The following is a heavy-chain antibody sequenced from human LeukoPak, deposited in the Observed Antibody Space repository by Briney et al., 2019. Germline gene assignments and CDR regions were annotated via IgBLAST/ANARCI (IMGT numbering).Heavy chain of an antibody. V-gene: IGHV4-59*08. J-gene: IGHJ4*02. Sequence: PSETLSLTCTVSGGSISSYYWSWIRQPPGKGLEWIGYIYYSGSTNYNPSLKSRVTISVDTSKNQFSLKLSSVTAADTAVYYCARRGDAGYFDYWGQGTLVTVSS. CDR2: IYYSGST. D-gene: IGHD3-10*01. CDR3: ARRGDAGYFDY. CDR1: GGSISSYY.